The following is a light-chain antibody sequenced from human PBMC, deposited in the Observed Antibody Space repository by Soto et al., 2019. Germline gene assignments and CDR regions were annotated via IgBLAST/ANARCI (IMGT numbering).Light chain of an antibody. Sequence: DIVVTQSPDSLAVSLGERATINCKSSQSGLYNSNNKNYLAWYQQKPGQPPKLLIYCASTRESRVPDRFSGSGYGTEFTLTISSMQAEDVAVYYCQQYYSTPMYTFGQGTKLEI. CDR1: QSGLYNSNNKNY. CDR2: CAS. J-gene: IGKJ2*01. V-gene: IGKV4-1*01. CDR3: QQYYSTPMYT.